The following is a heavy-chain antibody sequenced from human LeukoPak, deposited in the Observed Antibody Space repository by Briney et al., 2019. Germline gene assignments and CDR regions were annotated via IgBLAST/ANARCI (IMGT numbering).Heavy chain of an antibody. CDR2: IIPIFGIA. D-gene: IGHD6-6*01. CDR3: AGVEYSSSPPLS. J-gene: IGHJ4*02. CDR1: GGTFSSYA. Sequence: SVKVSCKASGGTFSSYAISWVRQAPGQGLEWMGRIIPIFGIANYAQKFQGRVTITPDKSTSTAYMELSSLRSEDTAVYYCAGVEYSSSPPLSWGQGTLVTVSS. V-gene: IGHV1-69*04.